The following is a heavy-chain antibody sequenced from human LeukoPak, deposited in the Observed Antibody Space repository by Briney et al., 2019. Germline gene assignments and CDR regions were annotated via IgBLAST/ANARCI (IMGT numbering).Heavy chain of an antibody. V-gene: IGHV3-73*01. D-gene: IGHD4-17*01. J-gene: IGHJ4*02. Sequence: PGGSLRLSCAASGVTFSGSAMHWVRQASGKGLEWVGRIRSKANSYATAYAASVKGRFTISRDDSKNTAYLQMNSLKTEDTAVYYCTRTTVTNDYWGQGTLVTVSS. CDR1: GVTFSGSA. CDR2: IRSKANSYAT. CDR3: TRTTVTNDY.